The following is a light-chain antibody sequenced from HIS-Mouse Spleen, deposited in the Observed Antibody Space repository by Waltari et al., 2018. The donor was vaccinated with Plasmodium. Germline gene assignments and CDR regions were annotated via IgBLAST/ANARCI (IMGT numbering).Light chain of an antibody. CDR3: YSTDSSGNHRV. CDR1: ALPKKY. CDR2: EDS. V-gene: IGLV3-10*01. Sequence: SYELTQPPSVSVSPGQTARITCSGDALPKKYSYWYQQKSGQAPVVVIYEDSKRPSGIHERCSGSSSGTMATLTISGAQVEDEADYYCYSTDSSGNHRVFGGGTKLTVL. J-gene: IGLJ3*02.